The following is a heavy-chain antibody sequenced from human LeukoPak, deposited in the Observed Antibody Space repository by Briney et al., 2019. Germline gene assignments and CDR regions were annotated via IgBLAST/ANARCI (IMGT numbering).Heavy chain of an antibody. D-gene: IGHD1-14*01. CDR2: FYIGVGA. V-gene: IGHV3-66*01. J-gene: IGHJ6*02. Sequence: GGSLRLSCVASGVTVTGNYMSSGPEAPGERLEWGLAFYIGVGAYYTDSVRGRFTILSNHFKNTLYLQMTNLRAEDKDVYYCARDRPIREEYKFPGINFYGMDVWGQGTTVTVSS. CDR3: ARDRPIREEYKFPGINFYGMDV. CDR1: GVTVTGNY.